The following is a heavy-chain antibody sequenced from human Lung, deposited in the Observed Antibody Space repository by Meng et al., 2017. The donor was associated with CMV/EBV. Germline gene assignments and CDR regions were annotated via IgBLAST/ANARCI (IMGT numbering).Heavy chain of an antibody. CDR2: IGYGGVNK. CDR1: GFTFSAYG. J-gene: IGHJ4*02. Sequence: SCVASGFTFSAYGMHWVRQAPGKGLECVGFIGYGGVNKYHGDSNRDRSTISRDNSKNTLYLQMNSLKAEDTATYYCAKDTHSCNSSRCYMLPIDNWXRGTXVTVSS. V-gene: IGHV3-30*02. CDR3: AKDTHSCNSSRCYMLPIDN. D-gene: IGHD2/OR15-2a*01.